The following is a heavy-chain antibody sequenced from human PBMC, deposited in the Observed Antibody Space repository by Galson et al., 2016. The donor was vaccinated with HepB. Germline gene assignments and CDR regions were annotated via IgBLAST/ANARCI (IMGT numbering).Heavy chain of an antibody. CDR1: GGSISSSTYY. Sequence: SETLSLTCTVSGGSISSSTYYWAWIRRPPGKGLEYIGTIFYTGSTYYNPSLMSRVTIFVDTSKNQFSLKLRSVTAADTAVYYCARKWNTVMRGQGDWFDPWGQGTLVTVSS. CDR3: ARKWNTVMRGQGDWFDP. V-gene: IGHV4-39*01. CDR2: IFYTGST. J-gene: IGHJ5*02. D-gene: IGHD2/OR15-2a*01.